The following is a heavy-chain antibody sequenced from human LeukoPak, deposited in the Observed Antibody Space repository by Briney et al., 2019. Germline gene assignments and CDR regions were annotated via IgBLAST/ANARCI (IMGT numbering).Heavy chain of an antibody. D-gene: IGHD3-9*01. CDR2: IKGKTDGGTT. CDR1: GFTFSNAW. J-gene: IGHJ5*02. CDR3: TTDLLRYFDWLRFDP. Sequence: GGSLRLSCAASGFTFSNAWMTWVRQAPGKGLEWVGRIKGKTDGGTTDYAAPVKGRFTISRDDSKNTLYLQMNSLKTEDTAVYYCTTDLLRYFDWLRFDPWGQGTLVTVSS. V-gene: IGHV3-15*01.